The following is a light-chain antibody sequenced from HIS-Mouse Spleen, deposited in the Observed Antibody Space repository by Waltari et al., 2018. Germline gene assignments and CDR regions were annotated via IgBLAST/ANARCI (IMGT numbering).Light chain of an antibody. CDR3: CSYAGSRNV. Sequence: QSALTQPASVSGSPGPSITISCTGTSSDVGSYNLVSWYQQHPGKAPNLMIYEGSKRPSGVSNRFSGSKSGNTASLTISGLQAEDEADYYCCSYAGSRNVFGTGTKVTVL. J-gene: IGLJ1*01. CDR1: SSDVGSYNL. V-gene: IGLV2-23*03. CDR2: EGS.